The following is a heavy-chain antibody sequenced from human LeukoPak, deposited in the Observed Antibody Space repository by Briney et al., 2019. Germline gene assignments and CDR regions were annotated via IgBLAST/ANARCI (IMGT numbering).Heavy chain of an antibody. J-gene: IGHJ6*03. CDR1: GGSFSGYY. Sequence: PSETLSLTCAVYGGSFSGYYWSWMRQRPGKGLEWIGEINHSGSTNYNPSLKSRVTISVDTSKNQFSLKLSSVTAADTAVYYCARGQVSSSWYTYYYYYMDVWGKGTTVTVSS. D-gene: IGHD6-13*01. CDR3: ARGQVSSSWYTYYYYYMDV. V-gene: IGHV4-34*01. CDR2: INHSGST.